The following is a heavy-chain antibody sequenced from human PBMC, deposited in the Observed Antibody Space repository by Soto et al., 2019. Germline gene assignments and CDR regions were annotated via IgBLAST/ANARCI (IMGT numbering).Heavy chain of an antibody. CDR3: ARAPYDFRSQGNYYYGMDV. CDR1: GFTFSSYS. V-gene: IGHV3-48*02. D-gene: IGHD3-3*01. CDR2: ISSSSSTI. Sequence: GSLRLSCAASGFTFSSYSMNWVRQAPGKGLEWVSYISSSSSTIYYADSVKGRFTISRDNAKNSLYLQMNSLRDEDTAVYYCARAPYDFRSQGNYYYGMDVWGQGTTVTSP. J-gene: IGHJ6*02.